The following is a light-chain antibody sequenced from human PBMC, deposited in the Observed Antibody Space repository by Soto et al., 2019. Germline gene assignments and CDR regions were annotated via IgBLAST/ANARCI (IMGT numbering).Light chain of an antibody. Sequence: EMVMTQSPATLSVSPGDSATLSCRASQSVSSNLAWYQQKPGQAPRLIIHGSSTRATGITGRFSGSGSGTDFTLTISSLQSEDFAVYYCQKYNTWPGTFGQGIQVEIK. CDR2: GSS. V-gene: IGKV3-15*01. CDR1: QSVSSN. J-gene: IGKJ1*01. CDR3: QKYNTWPGT.